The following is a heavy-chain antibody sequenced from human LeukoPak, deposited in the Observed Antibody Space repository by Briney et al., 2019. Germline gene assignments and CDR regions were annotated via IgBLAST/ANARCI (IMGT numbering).Heavy chain of an antibody. CDR2: ISSNGGST. V-gene: IGHV3-64*01. J-gene: IGHJ4*02. D-gene: IGHD3-3*01. CDR1: GFTFSSYA. CDR3: VKSPLLRCFDS. Sequence: GGSLRLSCAASGFTFSSYAMHWVRQAPGKGLEYVSAISSNGGSTYYANSVKGRFTISRDNSKSTLFLQMNSLRAEDTAVYYCVKSPLLRCFDSWGRGTLVTVS.